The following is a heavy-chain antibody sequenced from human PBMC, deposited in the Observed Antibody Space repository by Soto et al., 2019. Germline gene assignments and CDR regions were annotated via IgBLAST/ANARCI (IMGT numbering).Heavy chain of an antibody. CDR2: KSYDGKKK. CDR1: GFPLSTMG. V-gene: IGHV3-30*18. CDR3: AKGQHCSSTSCHFYYYGMDV. J-gene: IGHJ6*02. D-gene: IGHD2-2*01. Sequence: QVQLVESGGAWVHPGRPLRFPWAASGFPLSTMGMPWVGQPPGKGWEWLAVKSYDGKKKYYAQSVKGRLTISRDNSKNTLYLQVNSLRVEDTAVYYCAKGQHCSSTSCHFYYYGMDVWGQGTTVAVSS.